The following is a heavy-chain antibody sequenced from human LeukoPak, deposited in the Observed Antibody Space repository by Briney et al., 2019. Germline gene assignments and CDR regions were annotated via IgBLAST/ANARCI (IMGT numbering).Heavy chain of an antibody. J-gene: IGHJ4*02. Sequence: SETLSLTCAVYGGSFSGYYWSWIRQPPGKGLEWIGEINHSGSTNYNPSLKSRVTISVDTSKNQFSLKLSSVTAADTAVYYCARGGRVGPSGYWGQGTLVTVSS. CDR2: INHSGST. CDR1: GGSFSGYY. CDR3: ARGGRVGPSGY. V-gene: IGHV4-34*01. D-gene: IGHD2-15*01.